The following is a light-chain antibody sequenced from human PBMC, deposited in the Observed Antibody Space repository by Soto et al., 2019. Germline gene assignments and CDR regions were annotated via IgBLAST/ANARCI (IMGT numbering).Light chain of an antibody. Sequence: EIVLTQSPATLSLSPGEIATLSFSASQSVSRDLGWYQQKPGQAPRLVIYGASNRATGIPARFSGSGSGTDFTLTISRLEPEDFAVYYCQQRRSWPRITFGQGTRLEIK. CDR2: GAS. J-gene: IGKJ5*01. CDR3: QQRRSWPRIT. V-gene: IGKV3-11*01. CDR1: QSVSRD.